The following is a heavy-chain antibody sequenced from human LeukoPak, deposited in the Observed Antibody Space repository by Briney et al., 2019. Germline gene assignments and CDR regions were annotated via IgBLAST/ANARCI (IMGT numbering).Heavy chain of an antibody. CDR2: ISPNSGDT. J-gene: IGHJ6*03. CDR1: GYTFTGYY. Sequence: ASVKVSCKASGYTFTGYYIHWVRQAPGQGHEWMGWISPNSGDTDYAQKFQGRVTMTRDMSTSTVYMELSSLRSEDTAVYYCAREGPRGPGDYYYYMDVWGKGTTVTVSS. D-gene: IGHD3-10*01. V-gene: IGHV1-2*02. CDR3: AREGPRGPGDYYYYMDV.